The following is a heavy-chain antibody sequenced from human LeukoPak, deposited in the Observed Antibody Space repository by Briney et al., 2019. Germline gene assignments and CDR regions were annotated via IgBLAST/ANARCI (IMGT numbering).Heavy chain of an antibody. CDR1: GFTVSSNY. V-gene: IGHV3-23*01. CDR3: AKERGPRRIGQLWSPLAFNS. D-gene: IGHD5-18*01. Sequence: SLTLSCPAFGFTVSSNYMSCVRQSPGQWLEWFLAITVSVAITYYSDSMKGRFTIPIDNSMNPLYLRMNSLTADVTSVYYCAKERGPRRIGQLWSPLAFNSWGHVTLVTAPS. J-gene: IGHJ5*01. CDR2: ITVSVAIT.